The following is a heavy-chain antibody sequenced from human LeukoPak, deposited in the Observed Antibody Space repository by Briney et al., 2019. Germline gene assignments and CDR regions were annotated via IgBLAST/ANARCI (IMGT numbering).Heavy chain of an antibody. J-gene: IGHJ3*02. CDR2: IIPIFGTA. D-gene: IGHD2-15*01. CDR3: ARGRRYCSGGSCYDAFDI. Sequence: SVKVSCKASGGTFSSYAISWVRQAPGQGLEWMGGIIPIFGTANDEQKFQGRVTITPYESTSTAYMELRSLRSEDTAVYYCARGRRYCSGGSCYDAFDIWGQGTMVTVSS. V-gene: IGHV1-69*13. CDR1: GGTFSSYA.